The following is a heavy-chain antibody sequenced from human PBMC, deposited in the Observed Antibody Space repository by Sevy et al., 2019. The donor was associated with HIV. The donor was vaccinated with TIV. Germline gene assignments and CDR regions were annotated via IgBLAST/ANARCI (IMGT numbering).Heavy chain of an antibody. D-gene: IGHD3-10*01. Sequence: GGSLRLSCTGSGFTFGDYCISWFRQAPGKGLEWVGAIRNKPYGETTEYAASVKPRFTISRDDSKSIAYLQMNIMKTEDTAVYYCVRETVNRLRGKEDVFDFWGQGTMVTVSS. J-gene: IGHJ3*01. CDR3: VRETVNRLRGKEDVFDF. V-gene: IGHV3-49*03. CDR2: IRNKPYGETT. CDR1: GFTFGDYC.